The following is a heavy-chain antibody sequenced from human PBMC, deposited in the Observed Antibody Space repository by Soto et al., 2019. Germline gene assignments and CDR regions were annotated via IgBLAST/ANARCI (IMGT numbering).Heavy chain of an antibody. CDR1: ENTFTNFL. CDR3: ARVTYGDYNFLDS. Sequence: QGLLIQSGAEVRRPGAAVKISCKASENTFTNFLFHWVRQAPGRSLEWLGMVNPTFGVTKYEQRFQGRLSMTGDTSTSTLFLEVRGLTSNDTALYFCARVTYGDYNFLDSWGQGTLVTVSS. D-gene: IGHD4-17*01. CDR2: VNPTFGVT. V-gene: IGHV1-46*01. J-gene: IGHJ5*01.